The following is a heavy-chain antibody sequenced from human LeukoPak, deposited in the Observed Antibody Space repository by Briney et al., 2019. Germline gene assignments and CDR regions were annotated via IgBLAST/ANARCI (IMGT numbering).Heavy chain of an antibody. CDR1: GFTFDDYG. J-gene: IGHJ4*02. CDR3: ARDGSAADTMIVVVTYFDY. V-gene: IGHV3-20*04. Sequence: GGSLRLSCAASGFTFDDYGMSWVRQAPGKGLEWVSGINWNGGSTGYADSVKGRFTISRDNAKNSLYLQMNSLRAEDTALYYCARDGSAADTMIVVVTYFDYWGQGTLVTVSS. CDR2: INWNGGST. D-gene: IGHD3-22*01.